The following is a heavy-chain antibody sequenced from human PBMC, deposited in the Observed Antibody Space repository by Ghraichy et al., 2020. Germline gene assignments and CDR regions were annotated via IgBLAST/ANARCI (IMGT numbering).Heavy chain of an antibody. CDR3: ATALWAGYYYGMDV. V-gene: IGHV1-24*01. J-gene: IGHJ6*02. CDR1: GYSLRQLS. D-gene: IGHD2-15*01. CDR2: YDPEDGEM. Sequence: ASVKVSFKVSGYSLRQLSMHWVRQAPGKGLEWMGGYDPEDGEMIYPQTFQGRVTMTEDTSTDTAYMELSSLRSGGTAMYYCATALWAGYYYGMDVWGQGTTVTVSS.